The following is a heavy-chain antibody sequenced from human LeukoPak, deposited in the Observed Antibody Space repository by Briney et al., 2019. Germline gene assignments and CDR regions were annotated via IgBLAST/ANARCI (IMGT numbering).Heavy chain of an antibody. CDR2: ISGSGGST. D-gene: IGHD5-12*01. J-gene: IGHJ3*02. V-gene: IGHV3-23*01. Sequence: PGGSLRLSCAASGFTFSSYAMSLVRQAPGKGLEWVSAISGSGGSTYYADSVKGRFTISRDNSKNTLDLQMNSLRAEDTAVYYCAKVSLRGYSGYPEDSAFDIWGQGTMVTVSS. CDR1: GFTFSSYA. CDR3: AKVSLRGYSGYPEDSAFDI.